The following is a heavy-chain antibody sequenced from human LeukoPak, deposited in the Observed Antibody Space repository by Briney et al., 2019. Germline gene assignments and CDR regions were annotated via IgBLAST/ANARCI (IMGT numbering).Heavy chain of an antibody. V-gene: IGHV5-51*01. CDR1: GYSLTSYW. D-gene: IGHD5-12*01. J-gene: IGHJ5*02. CDR3: ARHFGAVATGNWLDP. CDR2: IYPGDSDT. Sequence: GESLKISCKGSGYSLTSYWIGWVRQMPGKGLEWMGIIYPGDSDTRYSPSFQGQVTISADKSISTAYLQWSSLKASDTAMYYCARHFGAVATGNWLDPWGQGTLVTVSS.